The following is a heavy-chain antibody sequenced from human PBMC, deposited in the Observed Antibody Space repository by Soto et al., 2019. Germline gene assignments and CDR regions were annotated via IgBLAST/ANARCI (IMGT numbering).Heavy chain of an antibody. CDR3: AKDATYDFWTGDFDY. CDR2: ISWNSGSI. CDR1: GFTFDDYA. Sequence: EVHLVESGGGLVQPGRSLRLSCAASGFTFDDYAMHWVRQAPGKGLEWVSGISWNSGSIGYADSVKGRFTISRDNAKNSPYLQMNSLRADDTALYYSAKDATYDFWTGDFDYWGQGTLVTVSS. J-gene: IGHJ4*02. D-gene: IGHD3-3*01. V-gene: IGHV3-9*01.